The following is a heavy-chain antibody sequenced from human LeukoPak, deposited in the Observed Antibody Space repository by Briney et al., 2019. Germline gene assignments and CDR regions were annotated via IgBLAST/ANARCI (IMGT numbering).Heavy chain of an antibody. V-gene: IGHV3-30*03. Sequence: PGGSLRLSCAASGFTFSSYGMHWVRQAPGKGLEWVAVISYDGSNKYYADSVKGRFTISRDNAKNSLYLQMNSLRAEDTAVYYCASALVSSGWYVDYWGQGTLVTVSS. CDR1: GFTFSSYG. D-gene: IGHD6-19*01. CDR3: ASALVSSGWYVDY. J-gene: IGHJ4*02. CDR2: ISYDGSNK.